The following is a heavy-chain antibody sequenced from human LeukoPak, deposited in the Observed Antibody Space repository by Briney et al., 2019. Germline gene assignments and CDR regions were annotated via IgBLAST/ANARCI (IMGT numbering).Heavy chain of an antibody. CDR2: IKSDGSEI. CDR1: GLTFRKSW. CDR3: ASGTEWLIES. Sequence: PGGSLRLSCAASGLTFRKSWMNWVRQAPGKGLEWISIIKSDGSEIIYVDSVRGRFTISRDNAKNSLHLQMSSLKVEDTAVYFCASGTEWLIESWGQGTQVIVSS. J-gene: IGHJ4*02. V-gene: IGHV3-7*01. D-gene: IGHD6-19*01.